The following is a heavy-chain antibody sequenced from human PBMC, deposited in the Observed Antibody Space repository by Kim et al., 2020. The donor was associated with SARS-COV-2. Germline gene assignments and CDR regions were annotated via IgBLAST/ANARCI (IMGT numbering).Heavy chain of an antibody. D-gene: IGHD6-19*01. J-gene: IGHJ4*02. V-gene: IGHV3-53*04. CDR3: ASRLEGYSSGIDY. Sequence: YADSVKGRFTISRHNSKNTLYLQMNSLRAEDTAVYYCASRLEGYSSGIDYWGQGTLVTVSS.